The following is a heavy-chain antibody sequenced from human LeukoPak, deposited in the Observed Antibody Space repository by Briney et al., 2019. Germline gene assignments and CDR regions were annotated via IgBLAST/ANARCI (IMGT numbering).Heavy chain of an antibody. J-gene: IGHJ5*02. CDR1: GFTFTSGA. V-gene: IGHV3-23*01. CDR2: TVSRGTT. D-gene: IGHD6-19*01. CDR3: AKCSTSAYTTGWCNWIDP. Sequence: GGSLRLSCVASGFTFTSGAMNWVRQAPGKGLEWVSSTVSRGTTQYADSVKGRFTVSRDTSKNTLYLQMNSLRADDTAVYYCAKCSTSAYTTGWCNWIDPWGQGTLVTVSS.